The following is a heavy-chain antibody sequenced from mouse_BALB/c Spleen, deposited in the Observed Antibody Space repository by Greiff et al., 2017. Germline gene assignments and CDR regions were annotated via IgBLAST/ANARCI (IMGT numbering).Heavy chain of an antibody. CDR2: INPNNGGT. J-gene: IGHJ4*01. CDR1: GYTFTEYT. D-gene: IGHD2-4*01. CDR3: ARNYVLYYYAMDY. V-gene: IGHV1-18*01. Sequence: VQLKESGPELVKPGASVKISCKTSGYTFTEYTMHWVKQSHGKSLEWIGGINPNNGGTSYNQKFKGKATLTVDKSSSTAYMELRSLTSEDSAVYYCARNYVLYYYAMDYWGQGTSVTVSS.